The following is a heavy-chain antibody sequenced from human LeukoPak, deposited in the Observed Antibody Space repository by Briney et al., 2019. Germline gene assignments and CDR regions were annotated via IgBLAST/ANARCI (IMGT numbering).Heavy chain of an antibody. CDR1: GFTFSNAW. Sequence: GGSLRLSCAASGFTFSNAWMSWVRQAPGKGLEWVGRTKSKTDGGTTDYAAPVKGRFTISRDDSKNTLYLQMNSLKTEDTAVYYCTTDQPLLWFGELLEGMDVWGKGTTVTVSS. V-gene: IGHV3-15*01. J-gene: IGHJ6*04. D-gene: IGHD3-10*01. CDR3: TTDQPLLWFGELLEGMDV. CDR2: TKSKTDGGTT.